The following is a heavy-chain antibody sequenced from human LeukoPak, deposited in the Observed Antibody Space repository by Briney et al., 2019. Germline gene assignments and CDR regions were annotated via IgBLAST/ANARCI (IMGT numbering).Heavy chain of an antibody. CDR2: IIPILGIA. CDR3: AREASYGDYASLEY. V-gene: IGHV1-69*04. D-gene: IGHD4-17*01. CDR1: GGTFSSYA. J-gene: IGHJ4*02. Sequence: ASVKVSCKASGGTFSSYAISWVRQAPGQGLEWMGRIIPILGIANYAQKFQGRVTITADKSTSTAYMELSSLRSEDTAVYYCAREASYGDYASLEYWGQGSLVTVSS.